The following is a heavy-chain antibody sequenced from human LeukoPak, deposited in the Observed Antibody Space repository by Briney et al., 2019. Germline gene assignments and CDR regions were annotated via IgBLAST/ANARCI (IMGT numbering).Heavy chain of an antibody. CDR3: TRDGIGPHDF. CDR2: VSGTTSTI. CDR1: GFTFSDYP. J-gene: IGHJ4*02. V-gene: IGHV3-48*04. Sequence: PGGSLRLSCAASGFTFSDYPMIWVRQAPGKGLECISYVSGTTSTILYSDSVKGRFSVTRDNAKNSLYLQMDSLRGEDTAVYYCTRDGIGPHDFWGQGTLVTVSS.